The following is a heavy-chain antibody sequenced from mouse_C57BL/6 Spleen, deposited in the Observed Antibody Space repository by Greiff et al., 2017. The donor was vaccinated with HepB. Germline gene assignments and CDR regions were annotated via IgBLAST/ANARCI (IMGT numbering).Heavy chain of an antibody. J-gene: IGHJ2*01. Sequence: VKQSCKASGYTFTSYWMHWVKQRPGQGLEWIGEIDPSDSYTNYNQKFKGKSTLTVDKSSSTAYMQLSSLTSEDSAVYYCARAIVTFDYWGQGTTLTVSS. D-gene: IGHD2-5*01. V-gene: IGHV1-69*01. CDR3: ARAIVTFDY. CDR2: IDPSDSYT. CDR1: GYTFTSYW.